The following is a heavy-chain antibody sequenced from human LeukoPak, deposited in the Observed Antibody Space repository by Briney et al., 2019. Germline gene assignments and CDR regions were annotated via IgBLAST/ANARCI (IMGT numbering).Heavy chain of an antibody. CDR3: ARVRVAARRWYYFDY. CDR2: INPNSGGT. J-gene: IGHJ4*02. CDR1: GYTFTGYY. V-gene: IGHV1-2*02. D-gene: IGHD6-6*01. Sequence: ASVKVSCKASGYTFTGYYMHWVRQAPGQGLEWMGWINPNSGGTIYAQKFQGRVTMTRDTSISTAYMELSRLRSDDTAVYYCARVRVAARRWYYFDYWGQGTLVTVSS.